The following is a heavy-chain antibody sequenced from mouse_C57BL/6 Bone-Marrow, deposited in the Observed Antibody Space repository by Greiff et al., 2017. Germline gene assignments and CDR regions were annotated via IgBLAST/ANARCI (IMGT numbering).Heavy chain of an antibody. Sequence: QVQLQQPGAELVRPGASVTLSCKASGYTFTDYEMHWVKQTPVHGLEWIGAIDPETGGTAYNQKFKGKAILTADKSSSTAYMELRSLTSEDSAVYYCTRASYSNAWFAYWGQGTLVTVSA. CDR1: GYTFTDYE. D-gene: IGHD2-5*01. CDR3: TRASYSNAWFAY. V-gene: IGHV1-15*01. CDR2: IDPETGGT. J-gene: IGHJ3*01.